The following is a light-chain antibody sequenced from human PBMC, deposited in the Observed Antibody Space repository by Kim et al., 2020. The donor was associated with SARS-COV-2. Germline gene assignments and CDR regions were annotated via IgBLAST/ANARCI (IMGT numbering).Light chain of an antibody. J-gene: IGLJ1*01. CDR2: YDD. V-gene: IGLV1-36*01. CDR1: SSNIGNNA. Sequence: QSVLTQPPSVSEAPRQRVTISCSGSSSNIGNNAVNWYQQLPGKAPKLLIYYDDLLPSGVSDRFSGSKSGTSASLAISGLQSEDEADYYCAAWDDSLKGRVFGTGTKVTVL. CDR3: AAWDDSLKGRV.